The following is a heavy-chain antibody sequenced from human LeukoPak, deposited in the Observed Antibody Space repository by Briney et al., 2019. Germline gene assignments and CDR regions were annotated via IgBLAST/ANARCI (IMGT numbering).Heavy chain of an antibody. Sequence: PSETLSLTCAVYSGSFSGYYWSWIRQPPGKGLEWIGEINHSGSTNYNPSLKSRVTISVDTSKNQFSLKLSSVTAADTAVYYCARKIAAAGTTLGDAFDIWGQGTMVTVSS. D-gene: IGHD6-13*01. CDR1: SGSFSGYY. V-gene: IGHV4-34*01. CDR3: ARKIAAAGTTLGDAFDI. CDR2: INHSGST. J-gene: IGHJ3*02.